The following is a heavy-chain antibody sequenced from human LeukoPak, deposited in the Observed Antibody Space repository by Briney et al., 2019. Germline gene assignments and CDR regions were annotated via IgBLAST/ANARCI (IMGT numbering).Heavy chain of an antibody. CDR2: ISSSSSTI. V-gene: IGHV3-48*04. J-gene: IGHJ4*02. D-gene: IGHD3-10*01. CDR1: GFTFSSYS. Sequence: GGSLRLSCAASGFTFSSYSMNWVRQAPGKGLKWVSYISSSSSTIYYADSVKGRFTISRDNAKNSLYLQMNSLRAEDTAVYYCARDLDVTGDGFDYWGQGTLVTVSS. CDR3: ARDLDVTGDGFDY.